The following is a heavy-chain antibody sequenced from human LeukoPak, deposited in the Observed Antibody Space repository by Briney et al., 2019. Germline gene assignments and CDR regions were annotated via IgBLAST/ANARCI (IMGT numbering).Heavy chain of an antibody. Sequence: GGSLRLSCSASGFTFSSYAMHWVRRASSKGLEWVAAISYDGSNKKYADSVKGRFTISRDNSKNTLYLQMNSLRSDDTAVYYCARGVRIAVAGYIDCWGQGTLVTVSS. V-gene: IGHV3-30*04. CDR3: ARGVRIAVAGYIDC. D-gene: IGHD6-19*01. CDR1: GFTFSSYA. J-gene: IGHJ4*02. CDR2: ISYDGSNK.